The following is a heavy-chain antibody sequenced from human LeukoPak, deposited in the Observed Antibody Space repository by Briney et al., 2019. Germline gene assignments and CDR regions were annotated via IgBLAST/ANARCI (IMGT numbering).Heavy chain of an antibody. CDR2: IYTTGST. J-gene: IGHJ4*02. Sequence: SETLSLTCTVSGGSISSGSYYWSWIRQPAGKGLEWIGRIYTTGSTNYNPSLKSRVTISMDTSKNQFSLKLTSVTAADTSVYYCARQTGSGLFILPGGQGTLVTVSS. D-gene: IGHD3/OR15-3a*01. CDR3: ARQTGSGLFILP. CDR1: GGSISSGSYY. V-gene: IGHV4-61*02.